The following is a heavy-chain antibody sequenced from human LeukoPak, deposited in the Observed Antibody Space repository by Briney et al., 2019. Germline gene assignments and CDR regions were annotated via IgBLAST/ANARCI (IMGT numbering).Heavy chain of an antibody. V-gene: IGHV4-34*11. CDR2: IYYSGNT. Sequence: SETLSLTCAVYGGSFSGYYWSWIRQPPGKGLEWIAYIYYSGNTNYNPSLKSRVTISVDRSKNQFSLKLRSVTAADTAVYYCARAKGDYWGQGILVTVSS. CDR1: GGSFSGYY. J-gene: IGHJ4*02. CDR3: ARAKGDY.